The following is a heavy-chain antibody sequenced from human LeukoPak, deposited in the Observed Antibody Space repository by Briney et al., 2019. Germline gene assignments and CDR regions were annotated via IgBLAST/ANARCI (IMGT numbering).Heavy chain of an antibody. CDR1: GFSLTYYP. CDR3: ATDQRYAFDY. CDR2: IRTTAEGAKYA. V-gene: IGHV3-48*02. D-gene: IGHD3-9*01. Sequence: GGSLRLSCSTSGFSLTYYPMNWVRQPQGKGMEWVSNIRTTAEGAKYAYYADSVKGRVTISRDDGKNTLYLHMNSLRDDDTAVYYCATDQRYAFDYWGQGILVTVSS. J-gene: IGHJ4*02.